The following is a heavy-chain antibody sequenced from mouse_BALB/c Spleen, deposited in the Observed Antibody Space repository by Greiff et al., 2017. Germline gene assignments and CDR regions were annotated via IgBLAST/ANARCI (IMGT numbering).Heavy chain of an antibody. J-gene: IGHJ4*01. CDR1: GYTFSSYW. V-gene: IGHV1-9*01. D-gene: IGHD2-2*01. CDR3: ARKGYGRRFYAMDY. CDR2: ILPGSGST. Sequence: VKLVESGAELMKPGASVKISCKATGYTFSSYWIEWVKQRPGHGLEWIGEILPGSGSTNYNEKFKGKATFTADTSSNTAYMQLSSLTSEDSAVYYCARKGYGRRFYAMDYWGQGTSVTVSS.